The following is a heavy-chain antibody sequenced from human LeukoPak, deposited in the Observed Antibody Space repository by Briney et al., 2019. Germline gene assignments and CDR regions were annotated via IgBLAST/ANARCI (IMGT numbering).Heavy chain of an antibody. Sequence: GGSLRLSCAASGFTFNTYAMSWVRQAPGKGPEWVSGISDGCGTTYYADSVRGRFTISRDNSRNTLYMQMSSLRVEDTAVYYCTKNPYYYVSGVDYWGQGTLVTVST. CDR1: GFTFNTYA. J-gene: IGHJ4*02. V-gene: IGHV3-23*01. CDR2: ISDGCGTT. CDR3: TKNPYYYVSGVDY. D-gene: IGHD3-10*01.